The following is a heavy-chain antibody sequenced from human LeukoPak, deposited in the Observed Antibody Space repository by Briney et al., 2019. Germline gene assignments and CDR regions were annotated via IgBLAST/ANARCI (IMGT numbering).Heavy chain of an antibody. J-gene: IGHJ4*02. CDR3: ARSSHDCSGGSCYDSEFDY. Sequence: SVKVSCKASGGTFSSYAISWVRQAPGQGLEWMGGIIPIFGTANYAQKFQGRVTITADESTSTAYMELSSLRSEDTAVYYCARSSHDCSGGSCYDSEFDYWGQGTLVTVSS. CDR1: GGTFSSYA. CDR2: IIPIFGTA. D-gene: IGHD2-15*01. V-gene: IGHV1-69*13.